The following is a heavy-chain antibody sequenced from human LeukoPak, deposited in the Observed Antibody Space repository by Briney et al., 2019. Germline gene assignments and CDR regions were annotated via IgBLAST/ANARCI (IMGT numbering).Heavy chain of an antibody. J-gene: IGHJ3*02. D-gene: IGHD3-10*01. Sequence: EASVKVSCKASGYTFTAYYMHWVRQAPGQGLEWMGWINPNSGGTNYAQKFQGRVTMTRDTSISTAYMELSRLRSDDTAVYYCARERLLWFGVNDAFDIWGQGTMVAVSS. CDR1: GYTFTAYY. V-gene: IGHV1-2*02. CDR2: INPNSGGT. CDR3: ARERLLWFGVNDAFDI.